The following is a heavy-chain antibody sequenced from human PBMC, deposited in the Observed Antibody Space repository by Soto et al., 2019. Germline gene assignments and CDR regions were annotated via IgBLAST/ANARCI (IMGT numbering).Heavy chain of an antibody. CDR3: ARVGMRRYFDY. J-gene: IGHJ4*02. CDR2: ISGSTTYT. Sequence: QVQLVESGGDLVKPGGSPRLSCAASGFTFSDYYMSWIRQAPGKGLEWVSYISGSTTYTKSADSVTGRFTISRDNAKNSVYLQMNSLRAEDTAVYYCARVGMRRYFDYWGQGTLVTVSS. V-gene: IGHV3-11*06. CDR1: GFTFSDYY.